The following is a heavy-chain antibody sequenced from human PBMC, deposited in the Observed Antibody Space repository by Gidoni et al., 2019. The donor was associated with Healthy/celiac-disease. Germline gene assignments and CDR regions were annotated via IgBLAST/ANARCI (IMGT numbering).Heavy chain of an antibody. V-gene: IGHV6-1*01. J-gene: IGHJ3*02. CDR3: ARETRIAAASEGMNDAFDI. D-gene: IGHD6-13*01. CDR1: GDSVPSNSAA. Sequence: QVQLQQSGPGLVKPSQTLSLTCAISGDSVPSNSAAWNWIRQSPSRGLEWLGRTYYRSKWYNDYAVSVKSRITINPDTSKNQFSLQLNSVTPEDTAVYYCARETRIAAASEGMNDAFDIWGQGTMVTVSS. CDR2: TYYRSKWYN.